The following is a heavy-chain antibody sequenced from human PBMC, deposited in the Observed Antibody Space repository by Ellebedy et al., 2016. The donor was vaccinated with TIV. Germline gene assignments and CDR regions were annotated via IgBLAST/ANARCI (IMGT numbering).Heavy chain of an antibody. J-gene: IGHJ3*02. CDR2: IWYDGSNK. CDR3: ARSGYYYVGPDAFDI. V-gene: IGHV3-33*01. CDR1: GFTFSSYG. D-gene: IGHD3-22*01. Sequence: PGGSLRLSCATSGFTFSSYGMHWVRQAPGKGLEWVAVIWYDGSNKYSADAVKGRFTISRDNSKNTLYLQMNSLRAEDTAVYYCARSGYYYVGPDAFDIWGQGTMVTVSS.